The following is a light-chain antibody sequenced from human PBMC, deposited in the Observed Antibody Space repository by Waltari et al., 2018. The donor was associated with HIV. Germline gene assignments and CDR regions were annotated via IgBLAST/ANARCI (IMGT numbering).Light chain of an antibody. CDR1: SSDIGGYNF. V-gene: IGLV2-14*03. Sequence: QSALTQPASVSGSPGQSITISCTGTSSDIGGYNFVSWYQQHPGEAPKLMIYAVNNRASGVSYRFSASKADNTASLTISVLQAEDEADYYCSSYTSSGTGVFGGGTKLLVL. CDR3: SSYTSSGTGV. J-gene: IGLJ3*02. CDR2: AVN.